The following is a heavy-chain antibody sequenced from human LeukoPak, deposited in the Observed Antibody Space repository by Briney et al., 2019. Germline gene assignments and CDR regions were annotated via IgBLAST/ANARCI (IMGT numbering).Heavy chain of an antibody. CDR3: ASQYDFWSGYYDY. V-gene: IGHV3-11*01. CDR2: ISSSGSTI. D-gene: IGHD3-3*01. J-gene: IGHJ4*02. Sequence: GGSLRLSCAASGFTFSDYYMSWIRQAPGKGLEWVSYISSSGSTIYYADSVKGRFTISRDNAKNSLYLQTNSLRAEDTAVYYCASQYDFWSGYYDYWGQGTLVTVSS. CDR1: GFTFSDYY.